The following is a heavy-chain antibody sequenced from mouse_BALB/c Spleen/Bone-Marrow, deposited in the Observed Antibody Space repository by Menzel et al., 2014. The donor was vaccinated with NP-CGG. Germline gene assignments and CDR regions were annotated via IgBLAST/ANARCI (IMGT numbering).Heavy chain of an antibody. CDR1: GYSFTGXT. Sequence: VQLKQSGPELVKPGPSMKISCKASGYSFTGXTXNWVXQSXXXNLEWIXLIYPXXGGTAYNQKFKGKATFTIDKASSTACMERLIRTTEDAAVNYCGRSDYYGSSYKAGLTYWGQGTLVTVSA. D-gene: IGHD1-1*01. V-gene: IGHV1-18*01. J-gene: IGHJ3*01. CDR3: GRSDYYGSSYKAGLTY. CDR2: IYPXXGGT.